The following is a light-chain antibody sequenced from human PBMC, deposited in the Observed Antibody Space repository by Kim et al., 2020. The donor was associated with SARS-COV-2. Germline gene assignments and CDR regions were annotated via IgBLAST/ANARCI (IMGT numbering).Light chain of an antibody. CDR2: RDS. J-gene: IGLJ3*02. CDR3: QVWDSSTAWV. Sequence: VARGETARSTCGGNNSGSKNVHWYQKKPGQAPVLVIYRDSNRPSGIPERFSGSNSGNTATLTISRAQAGDEADYYCQVWDSSTAWVFGGGTQLTVL. V-gene: IGLV3-9*01. CDR1: NSGSKN.